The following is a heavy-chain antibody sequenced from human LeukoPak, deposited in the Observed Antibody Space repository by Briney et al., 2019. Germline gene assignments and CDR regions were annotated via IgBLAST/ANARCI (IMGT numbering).Heavy chain of an antibody. CDR2: IIPIFGTA. J-gene: IGHJ4*02. CDR1: GGTFSSYA. CDR3: ARDRKDYSDPFDY. D-gene: IGHD4-11*01. V-gene: IGHV1-69*05. Sequence: GASVKVSCKASGGTFSSYAISWVRQAPGQGLEWMGRIIPIFGTANYAQKFQGRVTITTDESTSTAYMELSSLRSEDTAVYYCARDRKDYSDPFDYWGQGTLVTVSS.